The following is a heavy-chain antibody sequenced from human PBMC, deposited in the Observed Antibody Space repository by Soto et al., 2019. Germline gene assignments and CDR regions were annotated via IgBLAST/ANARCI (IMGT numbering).Heavy chain of an antibody. CDR2: IWYDGSNK. CDR1: GFTFSSYG. CDR3: ARGPEKLKRYTAMVPDYYYGMDV. V-gene: IGHV3-33*01. D-gene: IGHD5-18*01. J-gene: IGHJ6*02. Sequence: QVQLVESGGGVVQPGRSLRLSCAASGFTFSSYGMHWVRQAPGKGLEWVAVIWYDGSNKYYADSVKGRFTISRDNSKNTLYLQMNSRRAEDTAVYYCARGPEKLKRYTAMVPDYYYGMDVWGQGTTVTVSS.